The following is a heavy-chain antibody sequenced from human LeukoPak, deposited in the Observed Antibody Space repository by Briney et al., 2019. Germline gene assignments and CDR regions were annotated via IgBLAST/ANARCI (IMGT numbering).Heavy chain of an antibody. CDR2: ITCNGDKT. Sequence: GGSLTLSCTAAGFKSDDYNMSWVRQVPGKGLEWASGITCNGDKTGYADSVRGRLAISRDNTKKSLYLQMSSLRAEDTALYYCARDPFCSSSTGCYFEDWFDPWGPGTLVTVSS. D-gene: IGHD2-2*01. V-gene: IGHV3-20*04. CDR3: ARDPFCSSSTGCYFEDWFDP. CDR1: GFKSDDYN. J-gene: IGHJ5*02.